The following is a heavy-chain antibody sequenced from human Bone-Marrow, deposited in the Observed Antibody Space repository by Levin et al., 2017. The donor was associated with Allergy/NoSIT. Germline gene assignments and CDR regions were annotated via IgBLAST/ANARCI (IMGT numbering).Heavy chain of an antibody. J-gene: IGHJ4*02. D-gene: IGHD3-10*01. Sequence: ASVKVSCKASGYTFTSYAMNWVRQAPGQGLEWMGWINTNTGNPTYAQGFTGRFVFSLDTSVSTAYLQISSLKAEDTAVYYCARDLGYYGSGSYYNVDYWGQGTLVTVSS. CDR1: GYTFTSYA. V-gene: IGHV7-4-1*02. CDR2: INTNTGNP. CDR3: ARDLGYYGSGSYYNVDY.